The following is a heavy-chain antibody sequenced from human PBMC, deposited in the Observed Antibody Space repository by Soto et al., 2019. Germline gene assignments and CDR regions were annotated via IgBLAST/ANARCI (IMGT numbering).Heavy chain of an antibody. D-gene: IGHD6-13*01. CDR3: ATGYSSSWYIVGFDP. CDR2: ISGSGGST. V-gene: IGHV3-23*01. J-gene: IGHJ5*02. CDR1: GFTFSSYA. Sequence: GGSLRLSCAASGFTFSSYAMSWVRQAPGKGLEWVSAISGSGGSTYYADSVKGRFTISRDNSKNTLYLQMNSLRAEDTAVYYCATGYSSSWYIVGFDPWGQGTLVTVSS.